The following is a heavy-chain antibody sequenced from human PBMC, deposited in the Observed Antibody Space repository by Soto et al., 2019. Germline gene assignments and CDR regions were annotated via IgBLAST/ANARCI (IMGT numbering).Heavy chain of an antibody. V-gene: IGHV2-5*02. Sequence: QITLKESGPTLVKPTQTLTLTCTFSGFSLSTSGVGVGWIRQPPGKALEWLALIYWDDDKRYSPSLKSRLTITKPTSKNQVVLTMTNIDPVDTSTYYSAHSPSAPYYYDSSGYPTLPFDYWGPGTLVTVSS. CDR1: GFSLSTSGVG. J-gene: IGHJ4*02. CDR3: AHSPSAPYYYDSSGYPTLPFDY. D-gene: IGHD3-22*01. CDR2: IYWDDDK.